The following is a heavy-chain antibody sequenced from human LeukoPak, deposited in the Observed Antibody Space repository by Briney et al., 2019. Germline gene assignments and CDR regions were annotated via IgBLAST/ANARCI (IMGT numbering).Heavy chain of an antibody. CDR3: AKDGLIDYGDYYFDY. Sequence: PGGSLRLSCAASGFSFNVVWTNWVREAPGKGLEWVSAISGSGGSTYYADSVKGRFTISRDNSKNTLYLQMNSLRAEDTAVYYCAKDGLIDYGDYYFDYWGQGTLVTVSS. J-gene: IGHJ4*02. CDR2: ISGSGGST. D-gene: IGHD4-17*01. V-gene: IGHV3-23*01. CDR1: GFSFNVVW.